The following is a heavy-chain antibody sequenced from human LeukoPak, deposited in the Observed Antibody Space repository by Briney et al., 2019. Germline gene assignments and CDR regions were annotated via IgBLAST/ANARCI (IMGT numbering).Heavy chain of an antibody. Sequence: ASVKVSCKVSGYTLTELSMHWVRQAPGKGREWVGGFDPEDGETIYAQKFQGRVTMTEDTSTDTAYMELSSLRSEDTAVYYCATGPLRGYSGYDEYFDYWGQGTLVTVSS. CDR2: FDPEDGET. J-gene: IGHJ4*02. CDR3: ATGPLRGYSGYDEYFDY. CDR1: GYTLTELS. D-gene: IGHD5-12*01. V-gene: IGHV1-24*01.